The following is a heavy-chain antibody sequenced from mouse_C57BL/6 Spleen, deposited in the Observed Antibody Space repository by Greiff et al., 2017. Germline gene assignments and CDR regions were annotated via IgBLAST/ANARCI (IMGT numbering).Heavy chain of an antibody. CDR2: INPNNGGT. J-gene: IGHJ2*01. D-gene: IGHD1-1*01. Sequence: VQLKESGPELVKPGASVKMSCKASGYTFTDYNMHWVKQSHGKSLEWIGYINPNNGGTSYNQKFKGKATLTVNKSSSTAYMELRSLTSEDSAVYYCARGDYGGFDYWGQGTTLTVSS. CDR1: GYTFTDYN. CDR3: ARGDYGGFDY. V-gene: IGHV1-22*01.